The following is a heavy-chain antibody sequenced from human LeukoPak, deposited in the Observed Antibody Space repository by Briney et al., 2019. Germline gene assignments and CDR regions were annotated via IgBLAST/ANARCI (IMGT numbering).Heavy chain of an antibody. CDR2: INPNSGGT. Sequence: GASVKVSCKASGYTFTGYYMHWVRQAPGQGLEWMGWINPNSGGTIYAQTFQGRVTMTRDTSISTVYLELSRLRSDDTAVYYCASHSPRYFDSSGYYEDWPRDYWGQGTLVTVSS. J-gene: IGHJ4*02. D-gene: IGHD3-22*01. CDR3: ASHSPRYFDSSGYYEDWPRDY. CDR1: GYTFTGYY. V-gene: IGHV1-2*02.